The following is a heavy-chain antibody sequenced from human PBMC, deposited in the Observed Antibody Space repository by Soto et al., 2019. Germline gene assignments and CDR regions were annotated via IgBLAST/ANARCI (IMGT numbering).Heavy chain of an antibody. V-gene: IGHV5-10-1*01. CDR1: GYSFAGYW. D-gene: IGHD3-22*01. CDR2: IDPSDSQT. CDR3: ARQIYDSDTGPNFQYYFDA. J-gene: IGHJ4*02. Sequence: GESLKISCKGPGYSFAGYWITWVRQKPGKGLEWMGRIDPSDSQTYYSPSFRGHVTISVTKSITTVFLQWSSLRASDTAMYYCARQIYDSDTGPNFQYYFDAWGQGTPVTVSS.